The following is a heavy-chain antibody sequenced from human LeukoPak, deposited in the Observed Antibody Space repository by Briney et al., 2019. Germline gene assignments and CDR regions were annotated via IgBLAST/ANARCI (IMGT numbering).Heavy chain of an antibody. V-gene: IGHV1-2*02. CDR2: INPNSGGT. J-gene: IGHJ4*02. Sequence: ASVKVSCKASGYTFTGYYMHWVRQAPGQGLEWMGWINPNSGGTNHAQKFQGRVSITRDTSISTAYMELSRLRSDDTAVYYCAQSSGWDSLKYWGQGTLVTVSS. CDR1: GYTFTGYY. D-gene: IGHD6-19*01. CDR3: AQSSGWDSLKY.